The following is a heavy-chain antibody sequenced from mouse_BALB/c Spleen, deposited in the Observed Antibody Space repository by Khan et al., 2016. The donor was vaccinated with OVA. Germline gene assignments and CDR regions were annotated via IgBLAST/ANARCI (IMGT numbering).Heavy chain of an antibody. CDR1: GFSLTSYD. J-gene: IGHJ1*01. CDR2: IWTGGGT. Sequence: QVQLQESGPGLVAPSQSLSITCTVSGFSLTSYDISWIRQPPGKGLEWLGVIWTGGGTNYNSAFMFRLSISKDNTKSQAFLKMNSLQRNDTAIYYCVRRGNYYGSFYWYFDVWGAGTTVTVSS. D-gene: IGHD1-1*01. V-gene: IGHV2-9-2*01. CDR3: VRRGNYYGSFYWYFDV.